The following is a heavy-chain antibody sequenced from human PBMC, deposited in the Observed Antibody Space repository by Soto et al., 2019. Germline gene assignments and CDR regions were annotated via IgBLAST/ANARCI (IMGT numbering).Heavy chain of an antibody. V-gene: IGHV3-30*18. CDR1: GFTFSSYG. Sequence: GGSLRLSCSASGFTFSSYGMHWVRQAPGKGLEWVAVISYDGSNKYYADSVKGRFTISRDNSKNTLYLQMNSLRAEDTAVYYCAKDGVLLALSLFDYWGQGTLVTVSS. CDR2: ISYDGSNK. J-gene: IGHJ4*02. CDR3: AKDGVLLALSLFDY. D-gene: IGHD5-12*01.